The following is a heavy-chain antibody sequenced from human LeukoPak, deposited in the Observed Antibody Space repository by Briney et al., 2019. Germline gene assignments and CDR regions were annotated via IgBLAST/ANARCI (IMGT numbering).Heavy chain of an antibody. D-gene: IGHD3-22*01. CDR2: IRSKANSYAT. CDR1: GFTFSGSA. V-gene: IGHV3-73*01. Sequence: GGSLRLSCAASGFTFSGSAMHWFRQASGKGLEWVGRIRSKANSYATAYAASVKGRFTISRDDSKNTAYLQMNSLKTEDTAVYYCTRHYYYDTSGYYYLDHWGQGTLVTVSS. CDR3: TRHYYYDTSGYYYLDH. J-gene: IGHJ4*02.